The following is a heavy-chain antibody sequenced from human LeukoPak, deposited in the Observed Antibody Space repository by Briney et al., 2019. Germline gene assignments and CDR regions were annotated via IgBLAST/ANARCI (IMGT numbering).Heavy chain of an antibody. V-gene: IGHV4-28*01. CDR1: GYSISSNNW. J-gene: IGHJ3*02. D-gene: IGHD3-9*01. Sequence: KSSETLSLTCAVSGYSISSNNWWGWIRQPPGQGLEWIGYIYYSGSTYYNPSLKSRVTMSVDTSKNQFSLKLSSVTAADTAVYYCASGLYYDIFGAVIPSRAFDIWGQGTMVTVSS. CDR2: IYYSGST. CDR3: ASGLYYDIFGAVIPSRAFDI.